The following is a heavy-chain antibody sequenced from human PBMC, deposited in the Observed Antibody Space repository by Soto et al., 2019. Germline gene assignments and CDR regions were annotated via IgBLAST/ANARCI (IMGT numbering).Heavy chain of an antibody. CDR3: ASSIN. J-gene: IGHJ4*02. CDR2: IWFDGSNK. V-gene: IGHV3-33*01. CDR1: GFPFSSYG. Sequence: PGGSLRLSCAASGFPFSSYGMHWVRQAPGKGLDWVAVIWFDGSNKDYAESVKGRFTISRDNSKNTLYLQMNSLRVDDTAVYYCASSINWGQGTLVTVSS.